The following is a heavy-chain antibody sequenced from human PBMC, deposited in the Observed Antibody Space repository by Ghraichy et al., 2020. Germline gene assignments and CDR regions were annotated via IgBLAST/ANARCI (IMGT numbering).Heavy chain of an antibody. D-gene: IGHD3-22*01. CDR2: MNPNSGNT. V-gene: IGHV1-8*01. CDR1: GYTFTSYD. CDR3: ARGPTYYYDSSGYQPLLD. Sequence: ASVKVSCKASGYTFTSYDINWVRQATGQGLEWMGWMNPNSGNTGYAQKFQGRVTMTRNTSISTAYMELSSLRSEDTAVYYCARGPTYYYDSSGYQPLLDWGQGTLVTVSS. J-gene: IGHJ4*02.